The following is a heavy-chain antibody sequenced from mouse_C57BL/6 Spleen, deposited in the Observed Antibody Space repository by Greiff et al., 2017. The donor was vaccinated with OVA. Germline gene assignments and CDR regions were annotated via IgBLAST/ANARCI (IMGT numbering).Heavy chain of an antibody. D-gene: IGHD2-4*01. V-gene: IGHV14-3*01. Sequence: EVKLVESVAELVRPGASVKLSCTASGFNIKNTYMHWVKQRLEQGLEWIGRIDPANGNTKYAPKFQGKATITADTSSNTAYLQLSSLTSEDTAIYYCARGYYDYDGGYYARDYWGKGTSVTVSS. CDR2: IDPANGNT. CDR3: ARGYYDYDGGYYARDY. J-gene: IGHJ4*01. CDR1: GFNIKNTY.